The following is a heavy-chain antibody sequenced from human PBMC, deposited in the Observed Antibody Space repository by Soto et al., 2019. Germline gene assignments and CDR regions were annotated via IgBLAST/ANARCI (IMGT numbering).Heavy chain of an antibody. CDR3: ARVAGLAVAGYPREVDFDY. V-gene: IGHV1-46*01. J-gene: IGHJ4*02. CDR1: GYTFTSYY. CDR2: INPSGGST. D-gene: IGHD6-19*01. Sequence: SSVKVSCKASGYTFTSYYMHWVRQAPGQGLEWMGIINPSGGSTSYAQKFQGRVTMTRDTSTSTVYMELSSLRSEDTAVYYCARVAGLAVAGYPREVDFDYWGQGTLVTVSS.